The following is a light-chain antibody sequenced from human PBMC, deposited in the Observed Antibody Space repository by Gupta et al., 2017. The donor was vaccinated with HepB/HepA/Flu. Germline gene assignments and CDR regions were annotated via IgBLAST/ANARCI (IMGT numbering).Light chain of an antibody. V-gene: IGLV2-14*03. CDR3: SSYTSSSSFYV. CDR1: SSDVGGYNY. J-gene: IGLJ1*01. Sequence: QSALTQPASVSGSPGQSITISCTGTSSDVGGYNYVSWYQQHPGKAPKLMIYDVSHRPSGVSNRFSGSKSGNTASLTISGLQAEDEADYYCSSYTSSSSFYVFGTGTKVTVL. CDR2: DVS.